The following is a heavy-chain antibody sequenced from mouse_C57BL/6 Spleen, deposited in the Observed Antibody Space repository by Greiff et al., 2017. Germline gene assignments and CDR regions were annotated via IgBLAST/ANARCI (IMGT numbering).Heavy chain of an antibody. J-gene: IGHJ3*02. CDR3: ERYYYGLG. CDR1: GYTFTDYY. Sequence: QVQLQQSGAELVRPGASVKLSCKASGYTFTDYYINWVKQRPGQGLEWIARIYPGSGNTYYNEKFKGKATLTAEKSSSTAYMQLSSLTSADSAFYFCERYYYGLGWGQGTLVTVSA. D-gene: IGHD1-1*01. V-gene: IGHV1-76*01. CDR2: IYPGSGNT.